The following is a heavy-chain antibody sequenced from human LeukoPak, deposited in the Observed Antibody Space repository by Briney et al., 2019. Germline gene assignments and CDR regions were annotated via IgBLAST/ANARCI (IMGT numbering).Heavy chain of an antibody. CDR2: ISYDGSNK. CDR3: AKDSYDSSGYYRY. J-gene: IGHJ4*02. V-gene: IGHV3-30*18. Sequence: GGSLRLSCAASGFTFSSYGMHWVRQAPGKGLEWVAVISYDGSNKYYADSVKGRFTISRDNSKNTLYLQMNSLRAEDTAVYYCAKDSYDSSGYYRYWGQGTLVTVSS. D-gene: IGHD3-22*01. CDR1: GFTFSSYG.